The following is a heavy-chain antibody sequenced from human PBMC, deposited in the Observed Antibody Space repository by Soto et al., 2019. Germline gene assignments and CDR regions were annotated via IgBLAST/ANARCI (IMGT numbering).Heavy chain of an antibody. J-gene: IGHJ5*02. CDR3: ARPRAGAALGFDP. CDR2: IHYGGST. V-gene: IGHV4-39*01. Sequence: QLQLQESGPGLVKPSETLSLTCTVSGGSISSSSYYWGWIRPPPGNGLEWVGSIHYGGSTYYNPSLKSRVTISVDTSKKQFSLKLSSVTAAYTAVYYCARPRAGAALGFDPWGQGTLVTVSS. D-gene: IGHD6-25*01. CDR1: GGSISSSSYY.